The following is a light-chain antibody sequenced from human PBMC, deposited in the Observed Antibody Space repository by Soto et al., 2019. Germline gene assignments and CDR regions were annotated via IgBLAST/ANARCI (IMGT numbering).Light chain of an antibody. V-gene: IGLV2-11*01. CDR2: DVT. Sequence: QSVLTQPRSVSGSPGQSVTISCTGTSSDVGVYNYVSWYQHHPGKAPKLMIYDVTKRPSGVPDRFSGPKSGNTASLTISGLQAEDEADYYCCSYAGSYTWMFGGGTKLTVL. CDR1: SSDVGVYNY. CDR3: CSYAGSYTWM. J-gene: IGLJ3*02.